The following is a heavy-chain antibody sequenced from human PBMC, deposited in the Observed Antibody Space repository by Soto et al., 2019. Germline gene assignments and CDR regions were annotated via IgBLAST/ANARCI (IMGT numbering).Heavy chain of an antibody. CDR3: AKRSPYSSGWYSPIFDY. V-gene: IGHV3-23*01. CDR1: GFSFSDYA. CDR2: ISESGGST. Sequence: GGSLRLSCAASGFSFSDYAMSWVRQAPGKGLEWVSVISESGGSTHYADSVRGRFTVSRDNSKNSLSLRMNSLRDEDTAVYFCAKRSPYSSGWYSPIFDYWGQVPLVTVSS. D-gene: IGHD6-13*01. J-gene: IGHJ4*02.